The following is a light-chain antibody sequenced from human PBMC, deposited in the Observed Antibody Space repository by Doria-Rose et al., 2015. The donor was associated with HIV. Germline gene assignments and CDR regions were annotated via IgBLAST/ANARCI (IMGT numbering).Light chain of an antibody. CDR3: QQYYTYPYS. J-gene: IGKJ2*03. CDR2: AAS. V-gene: IGKV1-8*01. CDR1: QYIGSY. Sequence: RVTISCRTSQYIGSYVAWYQQKTGDAPKLLISAASTLQSGVPSRFSGSGAGTGFTLTISCLQSEDFATYYCQQYYTYPYSFGQGTKLEIK.